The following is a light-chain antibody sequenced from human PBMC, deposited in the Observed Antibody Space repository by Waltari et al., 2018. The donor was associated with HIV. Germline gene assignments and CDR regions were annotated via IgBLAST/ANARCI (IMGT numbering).Light chain of an antibody. J-gene: IGLJ2*01. CDR3: QAWDSSTVV. V-gene: IGLV3-1*01. CDR2: QDS. CDR1: KSGGKY. Sequence: SYELTQPPSVSVSPGQTASITASGDKSGGKYTCWYPQKPGQSPVLVTYQDSKRPSGIPVRFSGSNSGNTATLTISGTQTLDEADYYCQAWDSSTVVFGGGTKLTVL.